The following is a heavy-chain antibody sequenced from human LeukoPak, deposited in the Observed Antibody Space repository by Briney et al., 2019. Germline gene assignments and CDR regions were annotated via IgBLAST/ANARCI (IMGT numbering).Heavy chain of an antibody. Sequence: SETLSLTCTVSGGSISSSSYYWGWIRQPPGKGLEWIGSIYYSGSTYYNPSLKSRVTISVDTSKNQFSLSLSSVTAADTAVYYCARWEVRLNAFEMWGQGTMVTVSS. D-gene: IGHD3-10*01. CDR2: IYYSGST. V-gene: IGHV4-39*07. CDR3: ARWEVRLNAFEM. J-gene: IGHJ3*02. CDR1: GGSISSSSYY.